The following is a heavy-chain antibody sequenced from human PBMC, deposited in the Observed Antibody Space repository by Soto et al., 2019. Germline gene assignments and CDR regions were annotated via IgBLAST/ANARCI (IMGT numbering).Heavy chain of an antibody. CDR2: ISAYNGNT. Sequence: GASVKVSCKASGYTFTSYGISWVRQAPGQGLEWLGWISAYNGNTNYAQKLQGRVTMTTDTSTSTAYMELRSLRSDDTAVYYCARDSRGSSWYGPGPCFDYWGQGTLVTVSS. J-gene: IGHJ4*02. CDR1: GYTFTSYG. D-gene: IGHD6-13*01. CDR3: ARDSRGSSWYGPGPCFDY. V-gene: IGHV1-18*01.